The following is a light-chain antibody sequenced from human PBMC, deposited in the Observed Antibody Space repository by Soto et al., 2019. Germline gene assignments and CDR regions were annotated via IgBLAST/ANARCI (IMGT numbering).Light chain of an antibody. Sequence: DIPMTQSPSSLSASVGDRVTINCRASQSISTFLNWYQQKPGQAPKVLISAASTLQSGVPSRFSGRGSGKDFTLTISSLQPEDFATYYCQQSDSTPYTFGQGTTLETK. CDR2: AAS. V-gene: IGKV1-39*01. J-gene: IGKJ2*01. CDR3: QQSDSTPYT. CDR1: QSISTF.